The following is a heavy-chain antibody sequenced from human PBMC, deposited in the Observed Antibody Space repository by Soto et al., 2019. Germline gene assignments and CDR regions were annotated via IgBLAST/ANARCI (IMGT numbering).Heavy chain of an antibody. V-gene: IGHV3-21*01. J-gene: IGHJ6*02. D-gene: IGHD6-13*01. CDR1: GFTFSSYS. CDR3: ARNAGQKSSSWYDGMDV. Sequence: GGSLRVSCAASGFTFSSYSMNWVRQAPGKGLEWVSSISSSSSYIYYADSVKGRFTISRDNAKNSLYLQMNSLRAEDTAVYYCARNAGQKSSSWYDGMDVWGQGTTVTVSS. CDR2: ISSSSSYI.